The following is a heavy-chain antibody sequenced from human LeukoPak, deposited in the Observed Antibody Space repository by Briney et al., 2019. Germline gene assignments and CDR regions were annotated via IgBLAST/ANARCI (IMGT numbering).Heavy chain of an antibody. CDR1: GGSISSYY. D-gene: IGHD2-2*01. CDR3: ARDLTMRGLRAFDI. Sequence: PSETLSLTCTVSGGSISSYYWSWIRQPAGKGLEWIGRIYTSGSTNYNPSLKSRVTMSVDTSKNQFSLKLSSVTAADTAVYYCARDLTMRGLRAFDIWGQGTMVTVSS. J-gene: IGHJ3*02. V-gene: IGHV4-4*07. CDR2: IYTSGST.